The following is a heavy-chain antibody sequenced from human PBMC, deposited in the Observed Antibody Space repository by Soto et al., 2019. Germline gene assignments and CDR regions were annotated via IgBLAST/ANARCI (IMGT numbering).Heavy chain of an antibody. CDR2: INEDSSYI. J-gene: IGHJ6*03. Sequence: EVQLVESGGGLVKPGGSLRLSCAASGFSFISYSMNWVRQAPGKGLEWVSSINEDSSYIYYAHSLRGRFTLSRDNAKDSLYLQMNSLSAEDTAVYYCVRDFGWYFRSGYMDVWGDGATVTVSS. V-gene: IGHV3-21*02. CDR1: GFSFISYS. D-gene: IGHD3-3*01. CDR3: VRDFGWYFRSGYMDV.